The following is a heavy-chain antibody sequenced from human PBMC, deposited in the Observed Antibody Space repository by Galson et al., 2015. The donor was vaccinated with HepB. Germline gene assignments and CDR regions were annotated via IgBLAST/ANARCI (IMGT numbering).Heavy chain of an antibody. Sequence: QSGAEVKNPGESLKISCKGSGYNFPNYWIGWVRQMPGKGLEWMGIIYPGDSDTRYSPSFQGQVTISADKSISTAYLQWSSLKASDTAMYYCARPYDSSDYYAWYFDLWGRGTLVTVSS. CDR1: GYNFPNYW. CDR2: IYPGDSDT. D-gene: IGHD3-22*01. CDR3: ARPYDSSDYYAWYFDL. J-gene: IGHJ2*01. V-gene: IGHV5-51*01.